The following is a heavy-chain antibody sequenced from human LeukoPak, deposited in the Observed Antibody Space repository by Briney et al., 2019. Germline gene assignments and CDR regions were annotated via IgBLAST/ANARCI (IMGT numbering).Heavy chain of an antibody. CDR1: GGSFSGYY. D-gene: IGHD4/OR15-4a*01. CDR3: ARDMVQAPGVGISFDY. V-gene: IGHV4-34*01. CDR2: INHSGST. Sequence: SETLSLTCAVYGGSFSGYYWSWIRQPPGKGLEWIGEINHSGSTYYNPSLKSRVTISVDTSKNQFSLKLSSVTAADTAVYYCARDMVQAPGVGISFDYWGQGTLVTVSS. J-gene: IGHJ4*02.